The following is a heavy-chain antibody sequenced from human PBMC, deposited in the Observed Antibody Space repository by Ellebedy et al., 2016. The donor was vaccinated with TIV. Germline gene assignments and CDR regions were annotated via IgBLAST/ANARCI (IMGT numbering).Heavy chain of an antibody. J-gene: IGHJ4*02. D-gene: IGHD1-26*01. CDR1: GDTVSSKVAA. V-gene: IGHV6-1*01. CDR2: TYYRSKWSY. CDR3: ARDIHSGSYYNPFDY. Sequence: SQTLSLTXAISGDTVSSKVAAWNWIRQSPSRGLEWLGRTYYRSKWSYDYAASVRSRITINVDTSRNQFSLQLTSVTPEDTAVYYCARDIHSGSYYNPFDYWGQGTLVTVSS.